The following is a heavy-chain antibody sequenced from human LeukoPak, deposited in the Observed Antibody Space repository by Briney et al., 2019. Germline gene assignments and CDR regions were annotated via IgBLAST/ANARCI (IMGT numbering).Heavy chain of an antibody. CDR3: ARGYYDLDY. J-gene: IGHJ4*02. CDR2: IYSGGST. D-gene: IGHD3-22*01. Sequence: GGSLRLSCAASGLTVSSNFMTWVRQAPGKGLEWVSVIYSGGSTYYADSVKARFTISRDNSKNRLYLQMNSLRAEDTAVYYCARGYYDLDYWGQGTLATVSS. V-gene: IGHV3-66*01. CDR1: GLTVSSNF.